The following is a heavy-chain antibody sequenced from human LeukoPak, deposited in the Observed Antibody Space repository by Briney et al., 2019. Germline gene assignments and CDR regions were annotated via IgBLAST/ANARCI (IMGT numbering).Heavy chain of an antibody. CDR3: ARDNYDSSGYYYD. J-gene: IGHJ4*02. D-gene: IGHD3-22*01. V-gene: IGHV3-48*03. Sequence: PGGSLRLSCAASGFTFSSYEMNWVRQAPGKGLEWVSYISSSGSTIYYADSVKGRLTISRDNAKNSLYLQMNSLRAEDTAVYYCARDNYDSSGYYYDWGQGTLVTVSS. CDR1: GFTFSSYE. CDR2: ISSSGSTI.